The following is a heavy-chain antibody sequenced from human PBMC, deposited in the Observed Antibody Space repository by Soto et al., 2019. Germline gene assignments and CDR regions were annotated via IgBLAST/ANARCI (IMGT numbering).Heavy chain of an antibody. V-gene: IGHV3-21*01. CDR1: GFTFSSYS. D-gene: IGHD2-2*01. CDR2: ISSSSSYI. J-gene: IGHJ6*02. Sequence: GSLRLSCAASGFTFSSYSMNWVRQAPGKGLEWVSSISSSSSYIYYADSVKGRFTISRDNAKNSLYLQMNSLRAEDTAVYYCARDDQLVPAAIRYYYGMDVWGQGTTVTVSS. CDR3: ARDDQLVPAAIRYYYGMDV.